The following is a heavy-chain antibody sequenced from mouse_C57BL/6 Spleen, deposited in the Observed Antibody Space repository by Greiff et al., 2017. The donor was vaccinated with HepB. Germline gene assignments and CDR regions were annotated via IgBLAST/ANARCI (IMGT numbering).Heavy chain of an antibody. Sequence: QVQLQQPGAELVKPGASVKMSCKASGYTFTSYWITWVKQRPGQGLEWIGDIYPGSGSTNYNEKFKSKATLTVDTSSSTAYMQLSSLTSEDSAVYYCARVGSSYKDGFAYWGQGTLVTVSA. CDR3: ARVGSSYKDGFAY. CDR1: GYTFTSYW. D-gene: IGHD1-1*01. CDR2: IYPGSGST. V-gene: IGHV1-55*01. J-gene: IGHJ3*01.